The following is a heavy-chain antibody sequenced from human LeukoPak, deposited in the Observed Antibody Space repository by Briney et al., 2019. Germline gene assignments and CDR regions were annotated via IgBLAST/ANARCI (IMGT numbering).Heavy chain of an antibody. J-gene: IGHJ4*02. CDR1: GYTFTGYY. CDR2: INPNNGGT. CDR3: ARDTTTKRDAKCYFEY. D-gene: IGHD1-26*01. Sequence: ASVKVSCKASGYTFTGYYMHWVRQAPGQGLEWMGWINPNNGGTNYAQKFQGRVTMTGDTSISTAYMELSRLRSDDTAVYYCARDTTTKRDAKCYFEYWGQGTLVTVSS. V-gene: IGHV1-2*02.